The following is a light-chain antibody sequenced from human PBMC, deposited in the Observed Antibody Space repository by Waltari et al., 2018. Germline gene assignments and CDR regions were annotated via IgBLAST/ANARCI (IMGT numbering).Light chain of an antibody. CDR3: SSYTRRNTVI. J-gene: IGLJ2*01. CDR1: DSDIGAYNY. V-gene: IGLV2-14*03. CDR2: DVS. Sequence: QSALAQPASVSGSPGQSITISCTGTDSDIGAYNYVSWYQHHPGIAPKLLLYDVSDRPSGVSDRFSGSKARKAASLTISGLQPEDAAEYYCSSYTRRNTVIFGGGTKLTVV.